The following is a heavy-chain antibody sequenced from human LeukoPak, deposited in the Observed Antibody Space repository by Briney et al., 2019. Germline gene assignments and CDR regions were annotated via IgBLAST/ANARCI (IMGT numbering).Heavy chain of an antibody. CDR3: VRLGYCSGGSCDDYFQH. CDR2: IKQDGSEK. Sequence: GGSLRLSCAASGFTFSSYWMSWVRQAPGKGLEWVANIKQDGSEKYHVDSVKGRFTISRDNAKNSLYLQMNSLRAEDTAVYYCVRLGYCSGGSCDDYFQHWGQGTLVTVSS. V-gene: IGHV3-7*01. J-gene: IGHJ1*01. D-gene: IGHD2-15*01. CDR1: GFTFSSYW.